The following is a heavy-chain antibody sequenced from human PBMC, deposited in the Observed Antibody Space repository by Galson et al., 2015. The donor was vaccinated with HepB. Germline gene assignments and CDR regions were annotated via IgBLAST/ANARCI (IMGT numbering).Heavy chain of an antibody. Sequence: SETLSLTCTVSGGSISGYYWSWIRQPPGRGLEWIGYLYNSGSTTYSPSLKSRVTISLDTSRNQLSLKLTSVTAADTAVYYCSRGGNGIAFDIWGQGTMVTVSS. D-gene: IGHD1-26*01. CDR2: LYNSGST. CDR1: GGSISGYY. J-gene: IGHJ3*02. CDR3: SRGGNGIAFDI. V-gene: IGHV4-59*08.